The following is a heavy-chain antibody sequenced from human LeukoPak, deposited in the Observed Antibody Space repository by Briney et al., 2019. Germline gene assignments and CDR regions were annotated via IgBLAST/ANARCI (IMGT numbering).Heavy chain of an antibody. CDR3: AKDLRSSQVIDY. CDR2: ISGSGGST. J-gene: IGHJ4*02. D-gene: IGHD6-13*01. CDR1: GFTFSSYA. V-gene: IGHV3-23*01. Sequence: PGGSLRLSCAASGFTFSSYAMSWVRQAPGKGLEWVSAISGSGGSTYYADSVKGRFTISKDNSKNTLYLQMNSLRAEDTAVYYCAKDLRSSQVIDYWGQGTLVTVSS.